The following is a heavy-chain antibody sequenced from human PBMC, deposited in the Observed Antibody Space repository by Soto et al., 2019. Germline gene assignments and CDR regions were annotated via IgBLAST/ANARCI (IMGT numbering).Heavy chain of an antibody. Sequence: PGGSLRLSCTASGFIVSDTYVNWVRQAPGKGLEWVSVISNRGDTHYADSVRGRFSLSRDISDNTLHLQMNNLRVEDTAVYYCAREPRYCRGGSCSITGDAYDIWGHGTMVT. CDR3: AREPRYCRGGSCSITGDAYDI. D-gene: IGHD2-15*01. CDR2: ISNRGDT. J-gene: IGHJ3*02. V-gene: IGHV3-66*01. CDR1: GFIVSDTY.